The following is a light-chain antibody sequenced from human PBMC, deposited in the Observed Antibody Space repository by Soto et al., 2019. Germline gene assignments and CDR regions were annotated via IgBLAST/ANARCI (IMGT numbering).Light chain of an antibody. Sequence: DIQMTQSPSTLSASVGDRVTITCRASQSISSWLAWYQQKPGKAPKLLIYDASSLESGVPSRFSASGSGTEFTLTISSLQPDDFATYYCQQYHSYSRVRFGQGTKVEIK. J-gene: IGKJ1*01. CDR3: QQYHSYSRVR. CDR1: QSISSW. V-gene: IGKV1-5*01. CDR2: DAS.